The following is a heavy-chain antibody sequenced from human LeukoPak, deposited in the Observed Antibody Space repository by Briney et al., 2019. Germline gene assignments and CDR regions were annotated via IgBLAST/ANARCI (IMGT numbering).Heavy chain of an antibody. CDR3: ARVRGWGSGRYFDY. Sequence: SETLSLTCTVSGGSISSYYWSWIRQPPGKGLEWIGYIYYSGSTNYNPSLKSRVTISVDTSKNQFSLKLSSVTAADTAVYYCARVRGWGSGRYFDYWGQGTLVTVSS. CDR2: IYYSGST. CDR1: GGSISSYY. V-gene: IGHV4-59*12. D-gene: IGHD2-21*01. J-gene: IGHJ4*02.